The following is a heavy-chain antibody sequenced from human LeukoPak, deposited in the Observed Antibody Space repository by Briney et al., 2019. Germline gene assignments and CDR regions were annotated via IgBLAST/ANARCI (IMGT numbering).Heavy chain of an antibody. Sequence: SQTLSLTCTVSGDSISSGDYYWSWIRQPAGKGLEWIGRISSSGSTNYNPSLKSRVTISVDTSKNQFSLKLSSVTAADTAVYYCARGNTAMVRAFDIWGQGTMVTVSS. CDR3: ARGNTAMVRAFDI. V-gene: IGHV4-61*02. CDR2: ISSSGST. J-gene: IGHJ3*02. D-gene: IGHD5-18*01. CDR1: GDSISSGDYY.